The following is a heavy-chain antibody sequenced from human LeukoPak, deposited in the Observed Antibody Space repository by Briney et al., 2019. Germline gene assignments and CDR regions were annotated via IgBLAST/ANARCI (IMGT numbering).Heavy chain of an antibody. V-gene: IGHV4-39*07. CDR3: AREPRYCSSTSCLNWFDP. CDR2: IYYSGST. Sequence: SETLSLTCTVSGGSISSSSYYWGWIRQPPGKGLEWIGSIYYSGSTYYNPSLKSRVTISVDTSKNQFSLKLSSVTAADTAVYYCAREPRYCSSTSCLNWFDPWGQGTLVTVSS. J-gene: IGHJ5*02. CDR1: GGSISSSSYY. D-gene: IGHD2-2*01.